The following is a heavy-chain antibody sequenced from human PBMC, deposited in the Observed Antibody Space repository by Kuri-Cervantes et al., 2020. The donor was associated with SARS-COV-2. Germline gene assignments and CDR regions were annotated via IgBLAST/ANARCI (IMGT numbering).Heavy chain of an antibody. V-gene: IGHV3-30*02. D-gene: IGHD1-14*01. CDR3: SKALSRSPLYYYYMDV. J-gene: IGHJ6*03. CDR1: GFTFSYFG. Sequence: GESLKISCAASGFTFSYFGMHWVRQAPGKGLQWVAFIRYDGTITSCADSLKGRFTISRDNSKSMLYMQINSLRAEDTAVYYCSKALSRSPLYYYYMDVWGKGTTVTVSS. CDR2: IRYDGTIT.